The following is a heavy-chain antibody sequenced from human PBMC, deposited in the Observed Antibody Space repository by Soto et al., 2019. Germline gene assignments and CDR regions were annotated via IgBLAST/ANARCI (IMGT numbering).Heavy chain of an antibody. D-gene: IGHD4-17*01. CDR1: GYTFPSYG. Sequence: QVQLVQSGAEVKKPRASVKVSCKASGYTFPSYGISWVRQAPGPGLEWMGWISAYNGNTNYSQKRQGRVTMTTDTSTSTAYMELRSLRSDDTAVYYCARGDIGTTVTPGWGQGTLVTVSS. V-gene: IGHV1-18*01. CDR2: ISAYNGNT. CDR3: ARGDIGTTVTPG. J-gene: IGHJ4*02.